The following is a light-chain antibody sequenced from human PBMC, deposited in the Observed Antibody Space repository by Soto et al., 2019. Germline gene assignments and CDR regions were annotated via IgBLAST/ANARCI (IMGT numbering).Light chain of an antibody. CDR1: SGHSNYA. V-gene: IGLV4-69*01. CDR2: VNSDGTH. Sequence: QPVLTQSPSASASLRASVKLTCTLSSGHSNYAIAWHQQQPEKGPRYLMKVNSDGTHRKGDGIPDRFSGSSSAAERYLTISSLQSEDEADYYSQTWDTGIHVVFGGGTKLTVL. J-gene: IGLJ2*01. CDR3: QTWDTGIHVV.